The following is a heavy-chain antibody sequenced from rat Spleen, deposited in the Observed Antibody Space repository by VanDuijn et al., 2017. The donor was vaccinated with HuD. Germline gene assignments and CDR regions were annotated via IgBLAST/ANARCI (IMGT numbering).Heavy chain of an antibody. CDR2: ISYDVIST. Sequence: EVQLVESGGGLVQPGRSLKLSCAASGFTFSDYYMAWVRQAPTKGLEWVASISYDVISTYYRDSVKGRFTISRDNAKSSLYLQMDSLRSEDTATYYCTKALWVYCFDYWGQGVMVTVSS. CDR3: TKALWVYCFDY. D-gene: IGHD1-7*01. V-gene: IGHV5-20*01. J-gene: IGHJ2*01. CDR1: GFTFSDYY.